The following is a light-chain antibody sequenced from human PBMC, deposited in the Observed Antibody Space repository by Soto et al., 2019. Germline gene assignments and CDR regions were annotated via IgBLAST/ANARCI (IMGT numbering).Light chain of an antibody. CDR1: QSVSSY. CDR2: DAT. CDR3: QQYGSSPIT. V-gene: IGKV3-20*01. J-gene: IGKJ5*01. Sequence: EIVLTQSPATLSLSPGERATLSCRASQSVSSYLAWYQQKPGQAPRLLIYDATKRASGIPVRLSGSGSGTDFTLTISRLEPEDFAVYYCQQYGSSPITFGQGTRLEIK.